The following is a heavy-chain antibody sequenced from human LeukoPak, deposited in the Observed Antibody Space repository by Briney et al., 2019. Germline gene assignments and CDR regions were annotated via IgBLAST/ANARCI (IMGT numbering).Heavy chain of an antibody. V-gene: IGHV1-69*13. D-gene: IGHD2-2*01. CDR3: ARDRGDCSSTSCYHAFDI. Sequence: SVKVSCKVSGYTLTELSMHWVRQAPGQGLEWMGGIIPIFGTANYAQKFQGRVTITADESTSTAYMELSSLRSEDTAVYYCARDRGDCSSTSCYHAFDIWGQGTMVTVSS. J-gene: IGHJ3*02. CDR2: IIPIFGTA. CDR1: GYTLTELS.